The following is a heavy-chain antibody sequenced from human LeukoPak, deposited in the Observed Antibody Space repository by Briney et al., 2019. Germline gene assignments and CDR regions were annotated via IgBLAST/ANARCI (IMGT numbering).Heavy chain of an antibody. J-gene: IGHJ3*02. CDR3: ARMYDSGRSPYDAFDI. CDR2: IFYSGST. CDR1: GGSISSSSYY. Sequence: PSETLSLTCTVSGGSISSSSYYWGWIRQPPGKGLQWIGSIFYSGSTHYNPSLKSRITISVDTSKSQFSLKLSSVTAADTAMYYCARMYDSGRSPYDAFDIWGQGTMVTVSS. V-gene: IGHV4-39*07. D-gene: IGHD3-10*01.